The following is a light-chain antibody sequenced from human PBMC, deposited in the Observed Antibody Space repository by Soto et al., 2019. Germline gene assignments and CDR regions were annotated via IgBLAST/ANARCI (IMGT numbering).Light chain of an antibody. CDR3: QQLNSYPVT. CDR2: AAS. CDR1: QGISSY. J-gene: IGKJ2*01. Sequence: DIQLTQSPSFLSASVGDRVTITCRASQGISSYLAWYQQIPGKAPKLLIYAASTLQSAVPSRFSGSGSGTEFTLTISSLQPEDFATYYCQQLNSYPVTFGQGTKLEIK. V-gene: IGKV1-9*01.